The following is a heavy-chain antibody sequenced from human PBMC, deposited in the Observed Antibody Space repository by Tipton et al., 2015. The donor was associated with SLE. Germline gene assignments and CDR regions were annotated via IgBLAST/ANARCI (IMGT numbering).Heavy chain of an antibody. J-gene: IGHJ4*02. CDR1: GGSISSSSYY. CDR3: AREGVSGYFDY. CDR2: IYYSGNT. Sequence: TLSLTCTVSGGSISSSSYYWGWIRQPPGKGLEWIGSIYYSGNTYYNPSLKSRVTISVDTSKNQFSLKLSSVTAADTAVYYCAREGVSGYFDYWGQGTLVTVSS. V-gene: IGHV4-39*07. D-gene: IGHD3-10*01.